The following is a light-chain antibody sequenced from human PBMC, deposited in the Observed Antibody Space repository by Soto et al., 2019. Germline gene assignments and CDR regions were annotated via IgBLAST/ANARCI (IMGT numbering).Light chain of an antibody. CDR1: QRVSSSY. J-gene: IGKJ2*01. Sequence: PGERATLSCRASQRVSSSYLAWYQQKPGRAPRLLIYAASSRATGIPDRFSGSGSGTDFTLTISRLEPEDFAVYYCQQYGDSPPYTFGQGTKLEIK. CDR3: QQYGDSPPYT. CDR2: AAS. V-gene: IGKV3-20*01.